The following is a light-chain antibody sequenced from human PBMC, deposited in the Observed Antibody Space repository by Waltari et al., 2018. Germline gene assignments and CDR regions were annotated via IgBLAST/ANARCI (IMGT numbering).Light chain of an antibody. CDR3: QQYDNLPLT. J-gene: IGKJ4*01. V-gene: IGKV1-33*01. Sequence: DIQMTQSPSSLSASVGGRVTITCQASQDISNYLNWYQQKPGKAPKLLIDDASNLETGVPSRFSGSGSGTDFTFTISSLQPEDIATYYCQQYDNLPLTVGGGTKVEIK. CDR1: QDISNY. CDR2: DAS.